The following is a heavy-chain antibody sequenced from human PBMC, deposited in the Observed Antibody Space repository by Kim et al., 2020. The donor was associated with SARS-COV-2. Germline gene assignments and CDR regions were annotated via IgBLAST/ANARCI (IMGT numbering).Heavy chain of an antibody. Sequence: SVKVSCKASGGTFSSYAISWVRQAPGQGLEWMGGIIPIFGTANYAQKFQGRVTITADESTSTAYMELSSLRSEDTAVYYCARDRAILRYFDWLSEGYFDYWGQGTLVTVSS. CDR1: GGTFSSYA. CDR3: ARDRAILRYFDWLSEGYFDY. J-gene: IGHJ4*02. V-gene: IGHV1-69*13. CDR2: IIPIFGTA. D-gene: IGHD3-9*01.